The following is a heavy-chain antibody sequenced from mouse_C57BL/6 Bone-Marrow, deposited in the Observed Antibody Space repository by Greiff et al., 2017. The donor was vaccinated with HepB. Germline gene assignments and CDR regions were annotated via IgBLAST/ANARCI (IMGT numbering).Heavy chain of an antibody. D-gene: IGHD1-1*01. CDR2: ISYDGSN. J-gene: IGHJ1*03. Sequence: ESGPGLVKPSQSLSLTCSVTGYSITSGYYWNWIRQFPGNKLEWMGYISYDGSNNYNPSLKNRISITQDTSKNQFFLKLNSVTTEDTATYYGARDGSSYWYFDVWGTGTTVTVSS. CDR3: ARDGSSYWYFDV. V-gene: IGHV3-6*01. CDR1: GYSITSGYY.